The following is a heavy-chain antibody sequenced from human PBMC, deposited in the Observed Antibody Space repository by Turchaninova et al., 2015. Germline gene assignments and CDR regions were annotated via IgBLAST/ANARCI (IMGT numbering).Heavy chain of an antibody. Sequence: QLQLQESGPGLVKPSETLSLTCTVSGGSMSNYFWSWSRQSPGKGLEWIGYIQYSGSTTYNPSLRSRVTISIDTSRNQLSLRLRSVTAADTAVYFCARRGDLDVWGRGTMVTVSS. CDR1: GGSMSNYF. CDR3: ARRGDLDV. D-gene: IGHD2-21*01. V-gene: IGHV4-59*01. CDR2: IQYSGST. J-gene: IGHJ3*01.